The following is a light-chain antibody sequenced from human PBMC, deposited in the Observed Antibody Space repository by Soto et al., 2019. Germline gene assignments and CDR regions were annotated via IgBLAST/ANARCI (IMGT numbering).Light chain of an antibody. V-gene: IGKV1-5*03. CDR2: EAS. CDR3: QQYNSYSPT. J-gene: IGKJ4*01. CDR1: QGTSNW. Sequence: DIQMTQSPSTLSASIGDRVTITCRASQGTSNWLAWYQVKPEKTPKLLIYEASKLEGGVPSRFSGSGSGTEFTLTVSSLQPDDFATYYCQQYNSYSPTIGGGPKVEIK.